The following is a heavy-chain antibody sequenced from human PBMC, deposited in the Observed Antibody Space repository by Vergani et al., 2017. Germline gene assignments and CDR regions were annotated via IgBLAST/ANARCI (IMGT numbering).Heavy chain of an antibody. J-gene: IGHJ4*02. CDR2: ISYDGSNK. CDR1: GFTFSSYA. Sequence: QVQLVDSGGGVVQPGRSLRLSCVASGFTFSSYAMHWVRQAPGKGLEWVAVISYDGSNKYYADSVKGRFTISRDNSKNTLYLQMNSLRAEDTAVYYCAREGLTIFGVVIRYFDNWGQGTLVTVSS. CDR3: AREGLTIFGVVIRYFDN. D-gene: IGHD3-3*01. V-gene: IGHV3-30-3*01.